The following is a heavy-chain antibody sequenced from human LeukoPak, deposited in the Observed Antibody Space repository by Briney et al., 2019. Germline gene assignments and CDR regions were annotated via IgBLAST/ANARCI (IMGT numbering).Heavy chain of an antibody. Sequence: ASVKVSCKASGYTFTNYGISWVRQAPGQGLEWMGWISTYNGNTHYAQKLQGRVTMTTDTSTSTAYMELRSLRSDDTAVYYCARGVTIFGVVLPGSYNWFDPWGQGTLVTVSS. J-gene: IGHJ5*02. V-gene: IGHV1-18*01. CDR2: ISTYNGNT. CDR3: ARGVTIFGVVLPGSYNWFDP. D-gene: IGHD3-3*01. CDR1: GYTFTNYG.